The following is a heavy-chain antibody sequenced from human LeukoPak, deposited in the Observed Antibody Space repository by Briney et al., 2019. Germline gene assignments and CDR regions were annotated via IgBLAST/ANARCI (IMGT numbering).Heavy chain of an antibody. J-gene: IGHJ3*02. V-gene: IGHV4-59*12. CDR1: GGSISNYY. D-gene: IGHD3-16*01. CDR3: ARYDPGAFDI. Sequence: PSETLSLTCTVSGGSISNYYWSWIRQPPGKGLEWVGYIYYSGSTHYNPSLKSRVTISADTSKNQFSLKLSSVTAADTAVYYCARYDPGAFDIWGQGTMVTVSS. CDR2: IYYSGST.